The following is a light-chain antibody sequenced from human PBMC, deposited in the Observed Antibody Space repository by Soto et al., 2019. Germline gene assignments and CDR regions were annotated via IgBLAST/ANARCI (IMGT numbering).Light chain of an antibody. J-gene: IGKJ1*01. CDR2: KAS. V-gene: IGKV1-5*03. Sequence: DIQMTQSPSTLSASVGDRVTITCRASQSISTRLAWYQQKPGEAPNLLIYKASTLRSGVPSRFSGSGSGTEFTLTISSLQPDDFATYYCQQYSIYSRTFGQGTKVELK. CDR3: QQYSIYSRT. CDR1: QSISTR.